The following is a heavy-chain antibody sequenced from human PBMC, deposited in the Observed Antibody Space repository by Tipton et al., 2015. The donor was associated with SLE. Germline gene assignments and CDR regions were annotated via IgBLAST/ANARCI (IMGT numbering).Heavy chain of an antibody. D-gene: IGHD2-2*01. Sequence: TLSLTCAVYGGSFSGYYWSWIRQPPGKGLEWIGEINHSGSTNYNPSLKSRVTISVDTSKNQFSLKLSPVTAADTAVYYCARGRYCSSTSCFSRYYYYYMDVWGKGTTVTVSS. CDR2: INHSGST. CDR1: GGSFSGYY. V-gene: IGHV4-34*01. J-gene: IGHJ6*03. CDR3: ARGRYCSSTSCFSRYYYYYMDV.